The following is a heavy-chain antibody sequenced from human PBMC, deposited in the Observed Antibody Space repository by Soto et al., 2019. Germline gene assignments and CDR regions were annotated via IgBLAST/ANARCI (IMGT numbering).Heavy chain of an antibody. D-gene: IGHD5-12*01. V-gene: IGHV1-69*12. CDR3: ARGNHRWLQLWYFDL. CDR1: GGTFSSYT. J-gene: IGHJ2*01. Sequence: QVQLVQSGAEVKKPGSSVTVSCKASGGTFSSYTISWVRQAPGQVLEWMGGIITIFGTANYAQKFQGRVTITAVESTSTAYMDSSSLRSEDTPVCYCARGNHRWLQLWYFDLWGRGTLVTVSS. CDR2: IITIFGTA.